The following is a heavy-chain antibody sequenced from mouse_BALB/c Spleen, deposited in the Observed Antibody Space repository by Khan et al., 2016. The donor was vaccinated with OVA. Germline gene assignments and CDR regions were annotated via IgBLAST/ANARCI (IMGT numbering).Heavy chain of an antibody. Sequence: EVQLQESGPGLVKPSQSLSLTCTVTGYSITGDYAWNWIRQFPGNRLEWMGYISYSGSTSYTPSLKSRISITRDTSKNQFFLQLNSVTAEDTATYYCARGRGYWGQGTLVTVSA. V-gene: IGHV3-2*02. D-gene: IGHD3-3*01. CDR3: ARGRGY. CDR1: GYSITGDYA. J-gene: IGHJ3*02. CDR2: ISYSGST.